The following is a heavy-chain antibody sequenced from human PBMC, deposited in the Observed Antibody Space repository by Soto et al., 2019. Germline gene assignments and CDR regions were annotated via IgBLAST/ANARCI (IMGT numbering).Heavy chain of an antibody. CDR2: IYYSGST. CDR1: GGSISSSSYY. J-gene: IGHJ4*02. Sequence: PSETLSLTCTVSGGSISSSSYYWGWIRQPPGKGLEWIGSIYYSGSTYYNPSLKSRVIISVDTSKNQFSLKLSSVTAADTAVYYCARGRVLLWFGGQGTLVTVSS. CDR3: ARGRVLLWF. D-gene: IGHD3-10*01. V-gene: IGHV4-39*01.